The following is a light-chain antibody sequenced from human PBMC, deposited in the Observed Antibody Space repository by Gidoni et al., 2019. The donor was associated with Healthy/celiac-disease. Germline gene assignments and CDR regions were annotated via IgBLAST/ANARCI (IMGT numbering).Light chain of an antibody. CDR2: AAS. J-gene: IGKJ3*01. Sequence: DIQLNQSPSFLSASVGDRVTVTCRASQGISSYLAWYQQKPGKAPKLLIYAASTLQSGVPSRFSGSGSGTEFTLTISSLQPEDFSTYYCQQLNSYPFTFXPGTKVDIK. V-gene: IGKV1-9*01. CDR1: QGISSY. CDR3: QQLNSYPFT.